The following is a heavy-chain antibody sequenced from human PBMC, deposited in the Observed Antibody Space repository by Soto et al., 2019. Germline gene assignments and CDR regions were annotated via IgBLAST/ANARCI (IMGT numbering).Heavy chain of an antibody. V-gene: IGHV3-30*18. Sequence: QVQLVESGGGVVQPGRSLRLSCAASGFTFSSYGMHWVRQAPGKGLEWVAVISYDGSNKYYADSVKGRFTISRDNSKNTLYLQMNSLRPEDTAVYYCAKDQLRGVRGVITYYYGMDVWGQGTRVTVSS. J-gene: IGHJ6*02. CDR2: ISYDGSNK. CDR3: AKDQLRGVRGVITYYYGMDV. D-gene: IGHD3-10*01. CDR1: GFTFSSYG.